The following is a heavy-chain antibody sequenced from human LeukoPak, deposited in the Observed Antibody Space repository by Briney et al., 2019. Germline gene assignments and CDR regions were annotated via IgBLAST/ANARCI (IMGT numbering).Heavy chain of an antibody. Sequence: GESLKISCEGSGYSFSNYWIGWVRQMPGKGLEWMGIIYPGDYETRYSPSFQGLVTISVDKSISTAYLQWSSLKASDTAMYYCAIPPGYCGNDCSFDHWGQGTLVTVSS. J-gene: IGHJ4*02. D-gene: IGHD2-21*02. V-gene: IGHV5-51*01. CDR1: GYSFSNYW. CDR3: AIPPGYCGNDCSFDH. CDR2: IYPGDYET.